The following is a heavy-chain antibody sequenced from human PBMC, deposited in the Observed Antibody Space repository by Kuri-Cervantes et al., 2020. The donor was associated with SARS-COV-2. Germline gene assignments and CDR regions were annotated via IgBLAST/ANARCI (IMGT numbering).Heavy chain of an antibody. Sequence: GESLKISCAASGFTFDDYAMHWVRQAPGKGLEWVSAISGSGGSTYYADSVKGRFTISRDNSKNTLYLQMNSLRAEDTAVYYCAKNTIFDPPVSYYMDVWGKGTTVTVSS. J-gene: IGHJ6*03. D-gene: IGHD3-3*01. V-gene: IGHV3-23*01. CDR2: ISGSGGST. CDR3: AKNTIFDPPVSYYMDV. CDR1: GFTFDDYA.